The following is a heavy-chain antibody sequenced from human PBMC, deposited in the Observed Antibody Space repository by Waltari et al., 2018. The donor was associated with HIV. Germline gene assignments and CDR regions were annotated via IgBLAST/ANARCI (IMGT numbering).Heavy chain of an antibody. Sequence: EVQLVESGGGLVQPGGSLRLSCAASGFTFSSYWMHWVRQAPGKGLVWVARINSDGSSTSYADSGKGRFTISRDNAKNTLYLQMNSLRAEDTAVYYCARDRGVSGTMVRGVPSDYWGQGTLVTVSS. J-gene: IGHJ4*02. D-gene: IGHD3-10*01. CDR2: INSDGSST. V-gene: IGHV3-74*01. CDR3: ARDRGVSGTMVRGVPSDY. CDR1: GFTFSSYW.